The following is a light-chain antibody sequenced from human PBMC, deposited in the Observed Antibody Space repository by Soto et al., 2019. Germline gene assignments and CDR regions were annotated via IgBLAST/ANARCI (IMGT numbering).Light chain of an antibody. J-gene: IGKJ1*01. CDR2: GAS. CDR1: QSVSSN. Sequence: EIVMTHSPATLSVSPGERATLSCSASQSVSSNLAWYQQNPGQATRLLIYGASTRAPGIPARFSGSGSGTEFPLTLSSLQYEDFAVYYCQQYTNWPRTFGQGTKVEI. CDR3: QQYTNWPRT. V-gene: IGKV3-15*01.